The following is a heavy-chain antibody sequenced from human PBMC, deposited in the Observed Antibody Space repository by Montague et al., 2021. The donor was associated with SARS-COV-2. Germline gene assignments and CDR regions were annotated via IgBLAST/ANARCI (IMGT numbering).Heavy chain of an antibody. CDR3: AKSLDTSGYSFERGADY. V-gene: IGHV3-23*01. D-gene: IGHD5-12*01. J-gene: IGHJ4*02. Sequence: SLSLSCAASGFTFNTYSMTLFRQAPGKGLEWVSGIGGSGAHTYYSDSVKVLFTISRDNSKNTLSLQMNSLRVEDTAMYYCAKSLDTSGYSFERGADYWGQGTLVTVSS. CDR2: IGGSGAHT. CDR1: GFTFNTYS.